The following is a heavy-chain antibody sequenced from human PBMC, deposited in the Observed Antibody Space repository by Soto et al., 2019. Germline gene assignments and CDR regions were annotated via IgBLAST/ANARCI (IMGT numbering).Heavy chain of an antibody. D-gene: IGHD3-3*01. V-gene: IGHV3-23*01. J-gene: IGHJ4*02. CDR2: ISGSGGST. Sequence: PGGSLRLSCAASGFTFSSYAMSWVRQAPGKGLEWVSAISGSGGSTYYADSVKGRFTISRDNSKNTLYLQMNSLRAEDTAVYYCAKGIFGVVQYYFDYWGQGTLVTSPQ. CDR1: GFTFSSYA. CDR3: AKGIFGVVQYYFDY.